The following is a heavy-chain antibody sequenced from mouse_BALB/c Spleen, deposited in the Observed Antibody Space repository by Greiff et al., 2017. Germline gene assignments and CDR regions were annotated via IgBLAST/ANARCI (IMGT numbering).Heavy chain of an antibody. J-gene: IGHJ4*01. CDR2: ISYDGSN. CDR3: ATYYRYDYAMDY. CDR1: GYSITSGYY. V-gene: IGHV3-6*02. D-gene: IGHD2-14*01. Sequence: EVQLQQSGPGLVKPSQSLSLTCSVTGYSITSGYYWNWIRQFPGNKLEWMGYISYDGSNNYNPSLKNRISITRDTSKNQFFLKLNSVTTEDTATYYCATYYRYDYAMDYWGQGTSVTVSS.